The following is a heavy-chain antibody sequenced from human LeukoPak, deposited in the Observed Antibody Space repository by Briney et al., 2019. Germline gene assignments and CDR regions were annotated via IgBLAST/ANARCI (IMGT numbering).Heavy chain of an antibody. J-gene: IGHJ4*02. CDR2: IYTSGST. V-gene: IGHV4-61*02. D-gene: IGHD3-3*01. Sequence: SETLSLTCTVSGGSISSGSYYWSWIRQPAGKGLEWIGRIYTSGSTNYNPSLKSRVAISVDTSKNQFSLKLSSVTAADTAVYYCAGAPILYYDFWSASDYWGQGTLVIVSS. CDR3: AGAPILYYDFWSASDY. CDR1: GGSISSGSYY.